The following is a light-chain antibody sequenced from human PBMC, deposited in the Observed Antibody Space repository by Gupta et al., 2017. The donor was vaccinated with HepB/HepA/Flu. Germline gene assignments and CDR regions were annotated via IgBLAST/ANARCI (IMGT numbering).Light chain of an antibody. CDR2: KDS. CDR3: QSADSSGTYVV. Sequence: SYQLPQPPSVSVSPGQMARITCSGEALTKKYAYWYQQKPGQAPVLVIYKDSARPSGIPERFSGSSSGTTATLTISGVQAEDEADYYCQSADSSGTYVVFGAGTKLTVL. J-gene: IGLJ2*01. V-gene: IGLV3-16*01. CDR1: ALTKKY.